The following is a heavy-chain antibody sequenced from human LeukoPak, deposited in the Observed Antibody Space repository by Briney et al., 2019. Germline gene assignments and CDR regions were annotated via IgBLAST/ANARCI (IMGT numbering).Heavy chain of an antibody. V-gene: IGHV1-2*06. Sequence: ASVKVSCKASGGTFTGSYIHWVRQAPGQGLEWMGRINPNSGGTNYAQKFQVRVTMTRDTSISTAYMELSRLTSDDTAVYYCARGIPVAGENCFDPWGQGTLVTVSS. CDR3: ARGIPVAGENCFDP. CDR2: INPNSGGT. CDR1: GGTFTGSY. J-gene: IGHJ5*02. D-gene: IGHD6-19*01.